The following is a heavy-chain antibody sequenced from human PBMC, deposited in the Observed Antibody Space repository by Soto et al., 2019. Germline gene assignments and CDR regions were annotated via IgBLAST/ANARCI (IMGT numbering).Heavy chain of an antibody. CDR1: EYTFTAYY. D-gene: IGHD3-22*01. V-gene: IGHV1-2*02. J-gene: IGHJ3*02. CDR3: ARARLPAYYDTSHSYVSDI. CDR2: MNANSDGT. Sequence: ASVKVSCQASEYTFTAYYIHWVRQAPGQGLQWMGWMNANSDGTNYAQNFQGRVTLTRDTAISTAYMELSSLRSDDTAIYYCARARLPAYYDTSHSYVSDIWGQGTMVTVSS.